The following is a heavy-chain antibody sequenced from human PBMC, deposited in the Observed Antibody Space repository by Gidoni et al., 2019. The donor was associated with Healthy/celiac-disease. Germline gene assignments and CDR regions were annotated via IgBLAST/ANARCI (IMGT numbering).Heavy chain of an antibody. CDR2: ISWNSGSI. CDR3: AKAPIAVAAPYYFDY. Sequence: EVQLVESGGGLVQPGRSLRLSCAASGFPFVDYAMHWVRQAPGQGLEWVSGISWNSGSIGYADSVKGRFTISRDNAKNSLYLQMNSLRAEDTALYYCAKAPIAVAAPYYFDYWGQGTLVTVSS. J-gene: IGHJ4*02. CDR1: GFPFVDYA. V-gene: IGHV3-9*01. D-gene: IGHD6-19*01.